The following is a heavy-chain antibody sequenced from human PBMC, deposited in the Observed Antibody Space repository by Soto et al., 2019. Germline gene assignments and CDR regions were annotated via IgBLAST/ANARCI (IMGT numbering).Heavy chain of an antibody. CDR3: PRGTTMVRGVIVYDGFDP. V-gene: IGHV6-1*01. D-gene: IGHD3-10*01. CDR2: TYYRSKWYN. J-gene: IGHJ5*02. CDR1: GDSVSSNSAA. Sequence: PSQTLSLTCAISGDSVSSNSAAWNWIRPSPSRGLEWLGRTYYRSKWYNAYAVSVKSRITINPDTYNNHFSLQLDAVIPEDRTVYYCPRGTTMVRGVIVYDGFDPGGQGTLETV.